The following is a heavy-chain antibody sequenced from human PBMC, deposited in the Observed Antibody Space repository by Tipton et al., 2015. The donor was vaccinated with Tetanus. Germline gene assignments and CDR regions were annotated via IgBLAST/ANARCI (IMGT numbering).Heavy chain of an antibody. CDR1: GYNFVNFG. CDR3: ARVQEQRIYYYGMDV. V-gene: IGHV1-18*01. CDR2: ISAYNGKT. D-gene: IGHD6-25*01. Sequence: QEQLVQSGAEVKEPGASVKVSCKASGYNFVNFGISWVRQAPGQGLEWMGWISAYNGKTKYAQRLQGRVTMTTDRSASTAYMDLRRLRSDDTAVYYCARVQEQRIYYYGMDVWGQGTTVTVSS. J-gene: IGHJ6*02.